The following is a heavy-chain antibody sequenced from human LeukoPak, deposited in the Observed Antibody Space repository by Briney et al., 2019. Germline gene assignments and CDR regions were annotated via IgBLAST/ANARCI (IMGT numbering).Heavy chain of an antibody. J-gene: IGHJ5*02. V-gene: IGHV1-2*02. D-gene: IGHD6-6*01. CDR2: INPNSGGT. Sequence: ASVKVSCKASGYTFTGYYLHWVRQAPGQGLEWMGWINPNSGGTNYAQNFQGRVTITRETSISTAYMELSRLRSDDTAVYYCARWKQGGSSASWFDPWGQGTLVTVSS. CDR1: GYTFTGYY. CDR3: ARWKQGGSSASWFDP.